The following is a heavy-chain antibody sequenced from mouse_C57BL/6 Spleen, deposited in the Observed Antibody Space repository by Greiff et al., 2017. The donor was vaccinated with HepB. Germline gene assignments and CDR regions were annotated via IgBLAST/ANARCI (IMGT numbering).Heavy chain of an antibody. D-gene: IGHD1-1*01. CDR2: IDPETGGT. CDR3: TRGRGYYGSSLYFDY. CDR1: GYTFPDYE. Sequence: QVQLQQSGAELVRPGASVTLSCKASGYTFPDYEMHWVKQTPVHGLEWIGAIDPETGGTAYNQKFKGKAILTADKSSSTAYMELRSLTSEDSAVYYCTRGRGYYGSSLYFDYWGQGTTLTVSS. V-gene: IGHV1-15*01. J-gene: IGHJ2*01.